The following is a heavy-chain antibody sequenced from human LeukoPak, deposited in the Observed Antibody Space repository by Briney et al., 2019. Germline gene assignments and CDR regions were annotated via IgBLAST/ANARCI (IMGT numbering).Heavy chain of an antibody. Sequence: SETLSLTCAVYGGSFSGYYWSWIRQPPGKGLEWIGEINHSGSTNYNPSLKSRVTISVDTSKNQFSLKLSSVTAADTAVYYCARGEDNWSFDYWGQGTLVTASS. J-gene: IGHJ4*02. CDR2: INHSGST. V-gene: IGHV4-34*01. CDR3: ARGEDNWSFDY. CDR1: GGSFSGYY.